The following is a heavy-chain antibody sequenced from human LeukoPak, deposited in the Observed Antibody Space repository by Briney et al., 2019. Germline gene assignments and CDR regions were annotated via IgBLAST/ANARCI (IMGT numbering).Heavy chain of an antibody. D-gene: IGHD3-10*01. J-gene: IGHJ4*02. Sequence: SETLSLTCTVSGGSISSSSYYWGWIRQPPGKGLEWIGSIYYSGSTYYNPSLKSRVTISVDTSKNQFSLKLSSVTAADTAVYYCARNLGSSDYWGQGTLVTVSS. CDR3: ARNLGSSDY. CDR2: IYYSGST. CDR1: GGSISSSSYY. V-gene: IGHV4-39*01.